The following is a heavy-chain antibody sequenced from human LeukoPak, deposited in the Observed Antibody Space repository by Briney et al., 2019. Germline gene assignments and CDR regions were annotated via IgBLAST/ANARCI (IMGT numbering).Heavy chain of an antibody. V-gene: IGHV1-2*02. CDR2: INPNSGGT. Sequence: ASVKVSCKASGYTFTGYYMHWVRQAPGQGLEWMGWINPNSGGTNYAQKLQGRVTMTTDTSTSTAYMELRSLRSDDTAVYYCARVVEMATINFDYWGQGTLVTVSS. CDR3: ARVVEMATINFDY. CDR1: GYTFTGYY. J-gene: IGHJ4*02. D-gene: IGHD5-24*01.